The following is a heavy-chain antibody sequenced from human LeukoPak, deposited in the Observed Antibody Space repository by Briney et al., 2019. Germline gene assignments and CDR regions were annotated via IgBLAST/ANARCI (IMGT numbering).Heavy chain of an antibody. J-gene: IGHJ3*02. V-gene: IGHV4-59*01. CDR2: IYYSGST. Sequence: PSETLSLTCTVSGGSISSYYWSWIRQPPGKGLEWIGYIYYSGSTNYNPSLKSRVTISVDTSKNQFSLKLSSVTAADTAVYYCARRHYYDSSGYFDIWSQGTMVTVSS. CDR3: ARRHYYDSSGYFDI. D-gene: IGHD3-22*01. CDR1: GGSISSYY.